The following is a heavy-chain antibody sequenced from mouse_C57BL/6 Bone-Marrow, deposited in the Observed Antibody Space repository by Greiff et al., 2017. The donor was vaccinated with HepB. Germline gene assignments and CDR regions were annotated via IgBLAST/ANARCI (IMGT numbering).Heavy chain of an antibody. CDR3: ARYYYGSSYEYFDV. CDR1: GFTFSDYG. V-gene: IGHV5-17*01. J-gene: IGHJ1*03. Sequence: EVQVVESGGGLVKPGGSLKLSCAASGFTFSDYGMHWVRQAPEKGLEWVAYISSGSRTIYYADTVKGRFTISRDNAKNTLFLQMTSLRSEDTAMYYCARYYYGSSYEYFDVWGTGTTVTVSS. D-gene: IGHD1-1*01. CDR2: ISSGSRTI.